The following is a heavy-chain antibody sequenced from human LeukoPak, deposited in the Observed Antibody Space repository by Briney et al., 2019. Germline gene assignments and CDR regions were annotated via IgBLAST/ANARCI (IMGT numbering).Heavy chain of an antibody. V-gene: IGHV3-21*01. Sequence: GGSLRLSCAASGFTFSSYSMNWVRQAPGKGLEWVSSISSSSSYIYYADSVKGRFTISRDNAKNSLCLQMNSLRAEDTAVYYCARDTHSRYGGNENDYWGQGTLVTVSS. CDR3: ARDTHSRYGGNENDY. J-gene: IGHJ4*02. D-gene: IGHD4-23*01. CDR1: GFTFSSYS. CDR2: ISSSSSYI.